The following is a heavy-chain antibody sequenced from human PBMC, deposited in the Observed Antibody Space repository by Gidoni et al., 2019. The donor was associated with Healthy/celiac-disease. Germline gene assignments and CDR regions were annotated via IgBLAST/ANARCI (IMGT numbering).Heavy chain of an antibody. Sequence: QVQLVESGGGVVQPGRSLRLCCAASGFTFSSYGMHWVRQAPGKGLEWVAVISYDGSNKYYADSVKGRFTISRDNSKNTLYLQMNSLRAEDTAVYYCAKDGEYYGSGSSGWFDPWGQGTLVTVSS. CDR2: ISYDGSNK. CDR3: AKDGEYYGSGSSGWFDP. V-gene: IGHV3-30*18. D-gene: IGHD3-10*01. J-gene: IGHJ5*02. CDR1: GFTFSSYG.